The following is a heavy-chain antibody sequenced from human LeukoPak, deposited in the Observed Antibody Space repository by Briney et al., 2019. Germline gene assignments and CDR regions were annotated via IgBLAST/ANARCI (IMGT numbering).Heavy chain of an antibody. CDR2: IKSKTDGGTT. CDR1: GFTFSNAW. V-gene: IGHV3-15*01. D-gene: IGHD3-10*01. J-gene: IGHJ5*02. CDR3: TTEDPRYYYGSGSYSNWFDP. Sequence: GGSLRLSCAASGFTFSNAWMSWVRQAAGKGLEWVGRIKSKTDGGTTDYAAPVKGRFTISRDDSKNTLYLQMNSLKTEDTAVYYCTTEDPRYYYGSGSYSNWFDPWGQGTLVTVSS.